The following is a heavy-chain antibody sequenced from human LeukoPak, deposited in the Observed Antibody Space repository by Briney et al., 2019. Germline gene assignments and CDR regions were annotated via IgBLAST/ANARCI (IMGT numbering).Heavy chain of an antibody. J-gene: IGHJ4*02. CDR1: GFTFIRYS. CDR3: ARDYSSSWDY. CDR2: IWYDGSGK. D-gene: IGHD6-13*01. V-gene: IGHV3-33*01. Sequence: GSLSLSCAASGFTFIRYSMHWVRQAPGKALEWVAIIWYDGSGKYYADSVKGRFTISRDNSNNTLYLQMNSLRVEDTALYYCARDYSSSWDYWGQGTLVTVSS.